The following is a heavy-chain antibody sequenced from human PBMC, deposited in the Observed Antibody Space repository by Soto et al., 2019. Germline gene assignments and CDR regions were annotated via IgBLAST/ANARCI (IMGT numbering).Heavy chain of an antibody. CDR3: ARTLTELYGMDV. V-gene: IGHV1-8*01. J-gene: IGHJ6*02. CDR2: MNPNSGNT. CDR1: GYTFTSDY. Sequence: ASVKVSCEASGYTFTSDYINWVRQATGQGLEWMGWMNPNSGNTGYAQKFQGRVTMTRNTSISTAYMELSSLRSEDTAVYYCARTLTELYGMDVWGQGTTVTVSS. D-gene: IGHD1-7*01.